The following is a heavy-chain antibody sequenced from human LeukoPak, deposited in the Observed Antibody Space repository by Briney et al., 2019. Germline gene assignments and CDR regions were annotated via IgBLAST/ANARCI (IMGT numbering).Heavy chain of an antibody. CDR2: IIPIFGTA. J-gene: IGHJ4*02. D-gene: IGHD1-26*01. CDR1: GGTFSSYA. Sequence: SVKVSCKASGGTFSSYAISWVRQAPGQGLEWMGGIIPIFGTANYAQKCQGRVTITTDESTSTAYMELSSLRSEDTAVYYCARVSDSGSQSYFDYWGQGTLVTVSS. V-gene: IGHV1-69*05. CDR3: ARVSDSGSQSYFDY.